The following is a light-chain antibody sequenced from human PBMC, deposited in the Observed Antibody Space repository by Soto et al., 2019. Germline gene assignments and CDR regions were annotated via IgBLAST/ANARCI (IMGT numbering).Light chain of an antibody. Sequence: DIQMSQSPSTLSASVGDRVTITCRASQSISGWLAWYQQKPGKAPNLLIYDASSLESGVPSRFSGSGSGTEVTLTISSLQPADFATYYCQHYDSYPITFGQGTRLEI. J-gene: IGKJ5*01. V-gene: IGKV1-5*01. CDR1: QSISGW. CDR2: DAS. CDR3: QHYDSYPIT.